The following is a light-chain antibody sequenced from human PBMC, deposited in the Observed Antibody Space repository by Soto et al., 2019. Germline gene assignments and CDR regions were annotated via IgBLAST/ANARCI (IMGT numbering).Light chain of an antibody. Sequence: DIVMTQSPDSLAVSLGERATINCKSSQSVLYSSNNKNYLAWYQQKPGQPPKLLIYWASTRESGVPDRFSGSGSGTDFTLTISSLQADDVAVYYCQQYYSNPFTFGGGTKVEIK. CDR2: WAS. CDR3: QQYYSNPFT. J-gene: IGKJ4*01. V-gene: IGKV4-1*01. CDR1: QSVLYSSNNKNY.